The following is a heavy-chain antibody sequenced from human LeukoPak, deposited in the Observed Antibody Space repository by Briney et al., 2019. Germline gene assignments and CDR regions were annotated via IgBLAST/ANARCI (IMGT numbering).Heavy chain of an antibody. CDR3: AKEVARNDYYYYGMDV. Sequence: GGSLRLSCAASGFTFDDYAMHWVRQAPGKGLEWVSGISWNSGTIGYADSVKGRFTISRDNAKNSLYLQMNSLRAEDTALYYCAKEVARNDYYYYGMDVWGQGTTVTVSS. CDR2: ISWNSGTI. CDR1: GFTFDDYA. V-gene: IGHV3-9*01. D-gene: IGHD2-15*01. J-gene: IGHJ6*02.